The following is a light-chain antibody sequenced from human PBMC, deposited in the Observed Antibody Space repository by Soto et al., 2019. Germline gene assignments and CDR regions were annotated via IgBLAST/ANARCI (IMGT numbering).Light chain of an antibody. CDR3: SSHAGRVV. CDR1: SSDVGSYNL. J-gene: IGLJ2*01. Sequence: QSALTQPASVSGSPGQSITISCTGTSSDVGSYNLVSWYQQYPGKAPKLMIYEGTNRPSGVSNRFSGSKSGNTASLTISGLQAEDEARYYCSSHAGRVVFGGGTKLTVL. V-gene: IGLV2-23*01. CDR2: EGT.